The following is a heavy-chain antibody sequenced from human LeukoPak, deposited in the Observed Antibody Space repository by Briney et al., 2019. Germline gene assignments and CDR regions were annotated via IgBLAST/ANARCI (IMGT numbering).Heavy chain of an antibody. CDR1: GDFISRYY. CDR2: VYDRGGT. V-gene: IGHV4-59*01. D-gene: IGHD2-21*02. J-gene: IGHJ4*02. CDR3: ARASDSGDWHLGY. Sequence: SETLSLTCTVSGDFISRYYWSWIRQSPGKGLEWIGYVYDRGGTNCNPSLKSRAIISADTSKNQFSLKVTSVTAADTAVYYCARASDSGDWHLGYWGQGTLVTVSS.